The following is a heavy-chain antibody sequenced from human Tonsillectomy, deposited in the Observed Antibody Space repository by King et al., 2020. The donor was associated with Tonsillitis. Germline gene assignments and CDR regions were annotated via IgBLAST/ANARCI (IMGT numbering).Heavy chain of an antibody. J-gene: IGHJ4*02. CDR3: ARDVGGNSDY. CDR2: IYYTGST. V-gene: IGHV4-59*01. Sequence: QLQESGPGLVKPSETLSLTCSVSGGFISSYFWSWIRQPPGRGLEWIGYIYYTGSTNYNPSLMSRVTISVDSSKNQFSLRLSSVTAADTAVYYCARDVGGNSDYWGQGTLVTVSS. CDR1: GGFISSYF. D-gene: IGHD4-23*01.